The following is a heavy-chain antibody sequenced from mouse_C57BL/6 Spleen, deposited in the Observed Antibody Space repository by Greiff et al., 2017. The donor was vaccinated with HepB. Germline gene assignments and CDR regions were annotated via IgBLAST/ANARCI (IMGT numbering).Heavy chain of an antibody. J-gene: IGHJ1*03. CDR3: VRHGGKGWYFDV. CDR2: IRSKSNNYAT. D-gene: IGHD2-1*01. V-gene: IGHV10-1*01. CDR1: GFSFNTYA. Sequence: EVKLMESGGGLVQPKGSLKLSCAASGFSFNTYAMNWVRQAPGKGLEWVARIRSKSNNYATYYADSVTDRFTISRDDSESMLYLQMNNLKTEDTAMYYCVRHGGKGWYFDVWGTGTTVTVSS.